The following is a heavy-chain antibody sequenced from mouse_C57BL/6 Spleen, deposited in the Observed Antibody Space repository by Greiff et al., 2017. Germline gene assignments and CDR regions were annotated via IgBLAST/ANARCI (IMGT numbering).Heavy chain of an antibody. Sequence: VKLQQSGAELVRPGASVTLSCKASGYTFTDYEMHWVKQTPVHGLEWIGAIDPETGGTAYNQKFKGKAILTADKSSSTAYMELRSLTSEDSAVYYCTRGDYDESSYYAMDYWGQGTSVTVSS. J-gene: IGHJ4*01. D-gene: IGHD2-4*01. CDR1: GYTFTDYE. CDR2: IDPETGGT. CDR3: TRGDYDESSYYAMDY. V-gene: IGHV1-15*01.